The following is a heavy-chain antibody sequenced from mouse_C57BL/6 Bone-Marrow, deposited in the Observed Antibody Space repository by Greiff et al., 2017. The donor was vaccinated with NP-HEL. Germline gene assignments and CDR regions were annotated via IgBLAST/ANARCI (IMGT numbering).Heavy chain of an antibody. J-gene: IGHJ3*01. CDR1: GFSFNTYA. Sequence: GGGLVQPKGSLKLSCAASGFSFNTYAMNWVRQAPGKGLEWVARIRSKSNNYATYYADSVKDRFTISRDDSESMLYLQMNNLKTEDTAMYYCVRRDYAWFAYWGQGTLVTVSA. CDR3: VRRDYAWFAY. CDR2: IRSKSNNYAT. D-gene: IGHD2-4*01. V-gene: IGHV10-1*01.